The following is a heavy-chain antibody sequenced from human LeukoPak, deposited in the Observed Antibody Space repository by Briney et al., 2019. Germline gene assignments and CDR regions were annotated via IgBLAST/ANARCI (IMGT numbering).Heavy chain of an antibody. CDR3: AKGKSGHFDYFDY. CDR2: ISYDGSNK. V-gene: IGHV3-30-3*01. CDR1: GFTFSSYA. Sequence: GGSLRLSCAASGFTFSSYAMHWVRQAPGKGLEWVAVISYDGSNKYYADSVKGRFTISRDNSKNMLYLQMNSLRSEDTAMYYCAKGKSGHFDYFDYWGQGTLVTVAS. D-gene: IGHD3-3*01. J-gene: IGHJ4*02.